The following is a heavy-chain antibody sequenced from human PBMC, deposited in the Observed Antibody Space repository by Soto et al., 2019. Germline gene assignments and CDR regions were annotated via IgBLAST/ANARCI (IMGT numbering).Heavy chain of an antibody. Sequence: SVKVSCKASGFTFTSSAVQWVRQARGQRLEWIGWIVVGSGNTNYAQKFQERVTITRDMSTSTAYMELSSLRSEDTAVYYCAADRDYGDYVGYWGQGTLVTVSS. J-gene: IGHJ4*02. CDR2: IVVGSGNT. CDR3: AADRDYGDYVGY. CDR1: GFTFTSSA. V-gene: IGHV1-58*01. D-gene: IGHD4-17*01.